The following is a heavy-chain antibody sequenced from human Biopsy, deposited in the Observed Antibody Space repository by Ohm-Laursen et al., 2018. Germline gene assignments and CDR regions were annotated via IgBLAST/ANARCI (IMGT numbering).Heavy chain of an antibody. D-gene: IGHD6-19*01. V-gene: IGHV3-30*18. Sequence: SLRLSCAASGFTFSDYAMHWVRQAPGKGLEWVAIITHDGSRTYYADSVEGRFTISRDQFKSTVYLQLNSLRTEDTAIYYCTKERRGWYSERWGQGTLVTVSS. CDR2: ITHDGSRT. J-gene: IGHJ1*01. CDR1: GFTFSDYA. CDR3: TKERRGWYSER.